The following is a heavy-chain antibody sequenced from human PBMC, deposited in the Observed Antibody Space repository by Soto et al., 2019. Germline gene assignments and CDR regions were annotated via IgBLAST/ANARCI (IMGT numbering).Heavy chain of an antibody. CDR2: INHSGST. CDR1: GGSFSGYY. Sequence: QVQLQQWGAGLLKPSETLSLTCAVYGGSFSGYYWSWIRQPPGKGLEWIGEINHSGSTNYNPSLKSRATISVDTSKNQFSLKLSSVTAADTAVYYCARGRGTMIVVVSGTFDYWGQGTLVTVSS. V-gene: IGHV4-34*01. D-gene: IGHD3-22*01. CDR3: ARGRGTMIVVVSGTFDY. J-gene: IGHJ4*02.